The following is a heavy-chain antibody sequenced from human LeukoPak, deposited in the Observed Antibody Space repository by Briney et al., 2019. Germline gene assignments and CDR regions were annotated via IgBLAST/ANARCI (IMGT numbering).Heavy chain of an antibody. V-gene: IGHV4-34*08. D-gene: IGHD2-2*01. CDR1: GGTFSGYY. J-gene: IGHJ3*02. CDR2: INHSGST. Sequence: SETLSLTCAVYGGTFSGYYWSWIRQPPGKGLEWIGEINHSGSTTYNPSPKSRVTISVDTSKNQFSLKLSSVTAADTAVCYCAPRKTSAHAFGIWGPGKMVTVSS. CDR3: APRKTSAHAFGI.